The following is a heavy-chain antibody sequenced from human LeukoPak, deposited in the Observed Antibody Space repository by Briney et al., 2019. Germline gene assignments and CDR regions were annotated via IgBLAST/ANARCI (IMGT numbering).Heavy chain of an antibody. CDR2: VVVGSGNT. D-gene: IGHD3-22*01. V-gene: IGHV1-58*02. CDR1: GFTFTSSA. J-gene: IGHJ4*02. CDR3: AALNYYDSSGYYNQGDY. Sequence: ASVKVSCKASGFTFTSSAMQWVRQARGQRLEWIGWVVVGSGNTNYAQKFQERVTITRDMSTSTAYMELSSLRSEDTAVYYCAALNYYDSSGYYNQGDYWGQGTLVTVSS.